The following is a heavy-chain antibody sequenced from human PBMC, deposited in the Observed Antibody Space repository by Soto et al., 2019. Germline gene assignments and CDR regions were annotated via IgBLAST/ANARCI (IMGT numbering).Heavy chain of an antibody. Sequence: EVQLLESGGGLVQPGGSLRLSCAASGFTFSSYAMSWVRQAPGKGLEWVSAISGSGGSTYYADSVKGRFTISRDNSKNTLYLQMNSLRAEDTAVYYCANSGYGYCSGGSCYISPRQFDYWGQGTLVTVSS. D-gene: IGHD2-15*01. CDR3: ANSGYGYCSGGSCYISPRQFDY. J-gene: IGHJ4*02. V-gene: IGHV3-23*01. CDR1: GFTFSSYA. CDR2: ISGSGGST.